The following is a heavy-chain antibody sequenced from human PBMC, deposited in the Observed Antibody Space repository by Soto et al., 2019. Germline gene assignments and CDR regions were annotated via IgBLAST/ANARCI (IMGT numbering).Heavy chain of an antibody. J-gene: IGHJ2*01. CDR2: IYYRGST. CDR1: GGSIGSGSSS. V-gene: IGHV4-39*01. Sequence: LRLRGSAPGLVRPSGPLSLPSPVPGGSIGSGSSSWGWFRQPPGRGLGGLGGIYYRGSTYYNPSLKSRVTISVDTSKNQFSLKLSSVTAADTAVYYCARHGEYDYIWGSYPYWYFDLWGRGTLVTVSS. D-gene: IGHD3-16*01. CDR3: ARHGEYDYIWGSYPYWYFDL.